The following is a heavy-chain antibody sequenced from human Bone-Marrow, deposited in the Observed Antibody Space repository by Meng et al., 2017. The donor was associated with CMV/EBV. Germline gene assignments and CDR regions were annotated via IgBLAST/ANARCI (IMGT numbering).Heavy chain of an antibody. CDR1: GFSLNSKGMG. CDR2: IYWDGDK. CDR3: AHRPTEGLFDY. J-gene: IGHJ4*02. Sequence: QITVKEACPALPHPPQTLTLTCTFFGFSLNSKGMGVGWIRQPPGKALEWLALIYWDGDKRYSPSLKSRLTITKDTSNNQVVLTMTNMGPVDTATYFCAHRPTEGLFDYWGQGTLVTVSS. V-gene: IGHV2-5*02.